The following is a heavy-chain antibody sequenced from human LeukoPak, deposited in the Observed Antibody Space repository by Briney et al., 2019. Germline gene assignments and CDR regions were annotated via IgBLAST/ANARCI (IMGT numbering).Heavy chain of an antibody. J-gene: IGHJ4*02. V-gene: IGHV1-2*06. CDR1: GYTFTGYY. CDR2: INPNSGGT. D-gene: IGHD2-2*02. Sequence: ASVKVSCKASGYTFTGYYMHRVRQAPGQGLEWMGRINPNSGGTNYAQKFQGRVTMTRDTSISTAYMELSRLRSDDTAVYYCARGVGRGYAIRGEDYWGQGALVTVSS. CDR3: ARGVGRGYAIRGEDY.